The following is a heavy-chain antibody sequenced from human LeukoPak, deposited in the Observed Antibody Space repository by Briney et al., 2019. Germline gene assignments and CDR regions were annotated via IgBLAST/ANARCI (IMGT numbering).Heavy chain of an antibody. CDR1: GFTFSSYS. CDR3: ARVPGSHDKSPDYGSGSFDY. V-gene: IGHV3-21*01. D-gene: IGHD3-10*01. Sequence: PGGSLRLSCAASGFTFSSYSMNWVRQAPGKGLEWVSSISSSSSYIYYADSVKGRFTISRDNAKNSLYLQMNSLRAEDTAVYYCARVPGSHDKSPDYGSGSFDYWGQGTLVTVSS. CDR2: ISSSSSYI. J-gene: IGHJ4*02.